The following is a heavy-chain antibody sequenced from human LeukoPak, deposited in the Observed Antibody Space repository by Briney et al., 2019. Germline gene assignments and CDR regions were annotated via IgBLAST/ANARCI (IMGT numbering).Heavy chain of an antibody. Sequence: PSETLSLTCTVSNGSISSYSWSWIRQPPGKVLEWIAYMYNSGSTNYNPSLKSRVTILLDTSKNQFSLKLSSVTPADTAIYYCARADSSSFYFDYWGQGTLVTVSS. J-gene: IGHJ4*02. D-gene: IGHD6-13*01. CDR3: ARADSSSFYFDY. V-gene: IGHV4-59*01. CDR1: NGSISSYS. CDR2: MYNSGST.